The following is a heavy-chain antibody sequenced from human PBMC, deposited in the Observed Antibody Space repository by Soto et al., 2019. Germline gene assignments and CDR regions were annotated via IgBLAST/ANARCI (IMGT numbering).Heavy chain of an antibody. CDR3: ARPGYGVDKDAFDV. V-gene: IGHV3-23*01. CDR2: ISGSGGST. CDR1: GFTFSSYA. D-gene: IGHD4-17*01. Sequence: GGSLRLSCAASGFTFSSYAMSWVRQAPGKGLEWVSAISGSGGSTYYADSVKGRFTNSRDNSKNTLYLQMNSLRAEDTAVYYCARPGYGVDKDAFDVWGQGTLVTVSS. J-gene: IGHJ3*01.